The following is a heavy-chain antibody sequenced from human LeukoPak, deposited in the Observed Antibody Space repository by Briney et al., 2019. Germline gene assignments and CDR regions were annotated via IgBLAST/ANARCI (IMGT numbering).Heavy chain of an antibody. J-gene: IGHJ4*02. CDR2: IYYSGST. V-gene: IGHV4-30-4*01. CDR3: ASFGTNQLRGSGRKFDY. D-gene: IGHD3-10*01. Sequence: SETLSLTCTVSGGSISSGDYYWSWIRQPPGKGLEWIGYIYYSGSTYYNPSLKSRVTISVDTSKNQFSLKLSSVTAADTAVYYCASFGTNQLRGSGRKFDYWGQGTLVTVSS. CDR1: GGSISSGDYY.